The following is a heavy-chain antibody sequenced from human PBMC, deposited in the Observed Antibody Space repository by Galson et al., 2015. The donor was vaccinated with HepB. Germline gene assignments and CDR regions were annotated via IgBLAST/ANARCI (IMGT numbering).Heavy chain of an antibody. D-gene: IGHD3-3*01. J-gene: IGHJ4*02. CDR1: GYTFTTYP. V-gene: IGHV1-3*01. CDR3: ARVPFGAMDY. Sequence: SVTVSCKASGYTFTTYPIHWVRQAPGQRPEWMGWINPGNGNTRYSQKFRGRVTFTSDTSVTTAFMDLSSLRSEDTALYFCARVPFGAMDYWGQGTLVTVSS. CDR2: INPGNGNT.